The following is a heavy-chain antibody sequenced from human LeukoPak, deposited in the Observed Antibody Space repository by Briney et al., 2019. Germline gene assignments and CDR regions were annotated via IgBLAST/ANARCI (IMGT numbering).Heavy chain of an antibody. CDR2: MNPNSGNT. CDR3: ARSLTRSQFDP. CDR1: GYTFTSYD. J-gene: IGHJ5*02. V-gene: IGHV1-8*01. Sequence: ASVKVSCKASGYTFTSYDINWVRQAAGQGLEGRGWMNPNSGNTGYAQKFQGRVTMTRNTPISTAYMELSSLRSEDTAVYYCARSLTRSQFDPWGQGTLVTVSS.